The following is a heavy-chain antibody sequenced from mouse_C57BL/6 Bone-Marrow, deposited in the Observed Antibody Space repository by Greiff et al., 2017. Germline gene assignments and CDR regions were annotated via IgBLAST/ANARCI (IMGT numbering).Heavy chain of an antibody. CDR3: ARRDGYFPIGAMDY. D-gene: IGHD2-3*01. CDR2: INPNNGGT. Sequence: VHVKQSGPELVKPGASVKIPCKASGYTFTDYNMDWVKQSHGKSLEWIGDINPNNGGTIYNQKFKGKATLPVDKSSSTAYLDLRSLTSEETAVYYCARRDGYFPIGAMDYWGQGTSVTVSS. J-gene: IGHJ4*01. V-gene: IGHV1-18*01. CDR1: GYTFTDYN.